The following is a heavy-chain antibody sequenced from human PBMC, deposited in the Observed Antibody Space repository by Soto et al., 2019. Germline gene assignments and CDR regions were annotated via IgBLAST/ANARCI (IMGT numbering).Heavy chain of an antibody. CDR2: VSSGGST. Sequence: GSLLRSRSASGFTFTSYAMGWVRQAPGKGLEWVSVVSSGGSTYYADSVTGRFTVSRDNSKNTLSLQMNSLRAEDTAVYYCAKRRGAGGHFDYWGQGALVTVSS. V-gene: IGHV3-23*01. CDR1: GFTFTSYA. D-gene: IGHD2-15*01. CDR3: AKRRGAGGHFDY. J-gene: IGHJ4*02.